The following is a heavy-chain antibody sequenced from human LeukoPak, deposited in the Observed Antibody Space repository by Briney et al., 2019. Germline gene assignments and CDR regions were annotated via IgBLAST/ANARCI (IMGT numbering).Heavy chain of an antibody. Sequence: GESLKISCNGSGYSFTTYWIAWVRQMPGKGLEWMGIIYPGDSDTRYSPSFQGQVTISADRSTSTAYLQWSSLKASDTAMYYCARSRSGFYPPYLDYWGQGTLVTVSS. CDR3: ARSRSGFYPPYLDY. J-gene: IGHJ4*02. CDR2: IYPGDSDT. V-gene: IGHV5-51*01. D-gene: IGHD3-22*01. CDR1: GYSFTTYW.